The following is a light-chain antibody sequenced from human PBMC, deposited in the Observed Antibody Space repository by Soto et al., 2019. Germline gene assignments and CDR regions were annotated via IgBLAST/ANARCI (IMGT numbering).Light chain of an antibody. CDR2: GAS. V-gene: IGKV3-15*01. J-gene: IGKJ1*01. CDR3: QQYINLWT. Sequence: DIVLTQSPGTLSVSPGESATLSCRASQSVSSNLAWYQQKPGQSPRLLIYGASTRATGVPARFSGSGSGTEFTLTISSLQSEDFAVYYCQQYINLWTFGQGTKVDIK. CDR1: QSVSSN.